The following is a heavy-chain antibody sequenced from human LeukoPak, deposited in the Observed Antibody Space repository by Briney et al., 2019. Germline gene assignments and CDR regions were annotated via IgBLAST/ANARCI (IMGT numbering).Heavy chain of an antibody. CDR2: IYYSGST. J-gene: IGHJ6*03. Sequence: SETLSLTCTVSGGSISSYYWSWIRQPPGKGLEWIGYIYYSGSTNYNPSLKSRVTISVDTSKNQFSLKLSSVTAADTAVYYCARHLYSSSWTRDYYYMDVWGKGTTVTVSS. V-gene: IGHV4-59*08. CDR3: ARHLYSSSWTRDYYYMDV. D-gene: IGHD6-13*01. CDR1: GGSISSYY.